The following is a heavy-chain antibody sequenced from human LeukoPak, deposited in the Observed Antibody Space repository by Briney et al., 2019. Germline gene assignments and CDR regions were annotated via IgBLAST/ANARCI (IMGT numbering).Heavy chain of an antibody. CDR2: INPNSGGT. CDR1: GYTFTGYY. Sequence: GASVKVSCKASGYTFTGYYMHWVRQAPGQGLEWMGWINPNSGGTNYAQKFQGRVTITADESTSTAYMELSSLRSEDTAVYYCATPQWFFQHYYYYMDVWGKGTTVTVSS. CDR3: ATPQWFFQHYYYYMDV. J-gene: IGHJ6*03. D-gene: IGHD3/OR15-3a*01. V-gene: IGHV1-2*02.